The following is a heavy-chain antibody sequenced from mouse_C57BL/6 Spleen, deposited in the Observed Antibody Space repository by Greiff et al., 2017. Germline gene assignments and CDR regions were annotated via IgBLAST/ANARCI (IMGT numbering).Heavy chain of an antibody. J-gene: IGHJ2*01. Sequence: VQLQQPGAELVMPGASVKLSCKASGYTFTSYWMHWVKQRPGQGLEWIGEIDPSDSYTNYNHKFKGKSTLTVDKSSNTAYMQLSSLTSEDSAVYYCAGGDDYFDYWGQGTTLTVSS. CDR1: GYTFTSYW. D-gene: IGHD3-3*01. CDR2: IDPSDSYT. V-gene: IGHV1-69*01. CDR3: AGGDDYFDY.